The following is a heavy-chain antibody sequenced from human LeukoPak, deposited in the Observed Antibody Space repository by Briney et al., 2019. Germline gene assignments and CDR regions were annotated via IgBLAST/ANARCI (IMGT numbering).Heavy chain of an antibody. J-gene: IGHJ4*02. CDR3: VTYYYGSGIDY. V-gene: IGHV3-30*03. D-gene: IGHD3-10*01. CDR1: GFTFSSYG. Sequence: GGSLRLSCAASGFTFSSYGMHWVRQAPGKGLEWVAVISYDGSNKYYADSVKGRFTISRDNSKNTLYLQMNSLRAEDTAVYYCVTYYYGSGIDYWGQGTLVTVSS. CDR2: ISYDGSNK.